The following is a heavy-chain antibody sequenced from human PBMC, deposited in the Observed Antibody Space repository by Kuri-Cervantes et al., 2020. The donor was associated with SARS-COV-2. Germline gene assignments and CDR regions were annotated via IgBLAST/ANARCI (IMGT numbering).Heavy chain of an antibody. J-gene: IGHJ3*02. Sequence: ESLKISCTVSGYSISSGYYWGWIRQPPGKGLEWIGSIYHSGSTYYNPSLKSRVTISVDTSKNQFSLKLSSVTAADTAVYYCAGDLREDAFDIWGQGTMVTVSS. V-gene: IGHV4-38-2*02. CDR2: IYHSGST. CDR1: GYSISSGYY. CDR3: AGDLREDAFDI.